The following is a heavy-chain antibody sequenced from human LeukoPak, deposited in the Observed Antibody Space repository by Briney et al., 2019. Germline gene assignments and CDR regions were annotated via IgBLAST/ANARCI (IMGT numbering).Heavy chain of an antibody. CDR2: IKEDGSKK. Sequence: GGSLRLSCVASGFSFRNYWMSWVRQAPGKGLEWVANIKEDGSKKNHLDSVKGRFTISRDNSKNTLYLQMNSLRAEDTAVYYCAKDLRAAAGIGYFDYWGQGTLVTVSS. J-gene: IGHJ4*02. CDR3: AKDLRAAAGIGYFDY. V-gene: IGHV3-7*01. D-gene: IGHD6-13*01. CDR1: GFSFRNYW.